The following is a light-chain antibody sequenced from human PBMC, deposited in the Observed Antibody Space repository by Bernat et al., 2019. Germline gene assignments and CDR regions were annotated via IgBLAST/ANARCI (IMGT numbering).Light chain of an antibody. CDR1: QSVSNNY. J-gene: IGKJ1*01. Sequence: EIVLTQSPGTLSLSPGERATLSCRASQSVSNNYLAWYQQRPGQAPSLLIYDASSRDTGIPDRFSGSGSGTDFTLTISRLDPEDFAVYYCKHYVSSSRTLGQGTKVEIK. CDR2: DAS. V-gene: IGKV3-20*01. CDR3: KHYVSSSRT.